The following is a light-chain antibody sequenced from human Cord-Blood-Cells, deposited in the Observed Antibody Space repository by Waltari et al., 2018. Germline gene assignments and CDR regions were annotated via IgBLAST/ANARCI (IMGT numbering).Light chain of an antibody. CDR1: SSAVGGYTY. Sequence: QSALTPPASVSGSPGQSITTSCPGTSSAVGGYTYVSWYQQHPGKAPKLMIYEVSNRPSGVSNRFSGSKSGNTASLTISGLQAEDEADYYCSSYTSSSTLVFGTGTKVTVL. CDR2: EVS. J-gene: IGLJ1*01. CDR3: SSYTSSSTLV. V-gene: IGLV2-14*01.